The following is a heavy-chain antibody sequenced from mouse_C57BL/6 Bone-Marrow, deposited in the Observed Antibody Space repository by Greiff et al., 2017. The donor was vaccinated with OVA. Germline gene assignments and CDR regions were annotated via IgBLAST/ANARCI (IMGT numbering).Heavy chain of an antibody. CDR2: ISSGSSTI. CDR1: GFTFSDYG. J-gene: IGHJ4*01. V-gene: IGHV5-17*01. CDR3: SRRYYGYAMDY. Sequence: EVHLVESGGGLVKPGGSLKLSCAASGFTFSDYGMQWVRQAPEKGLEWVAYISSGSSTIYYADTVKGRCTFSRDNAKNTLFLQMTSMRSEDTALYYCSRRYYGYAMDYWGQGTTVTVSS. D-gene: IGHD1-1*01.